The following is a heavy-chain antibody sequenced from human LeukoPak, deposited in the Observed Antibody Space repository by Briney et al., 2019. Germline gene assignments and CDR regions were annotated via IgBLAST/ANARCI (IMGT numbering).Heavy chain of an antibody. CDR2: IYPNNGAT. Sequence: ASVKVSCKASGYTFTDYFIHWLRQAPGHGPEWMGWIYPNNGATFYAQKFQGRVMMTTDASIHTTYMELTSLRSDDTAVYYCARDPYPKYGTGWYSNYWGQGTLVTVSS. CDR1: GYTFTDYF. D-gene: IGHD6-19*01. J-gene: IGHJ4*02. CDR3: ARDPYPKYGTGWYSNY. V-gene: IGHV1-2*02.